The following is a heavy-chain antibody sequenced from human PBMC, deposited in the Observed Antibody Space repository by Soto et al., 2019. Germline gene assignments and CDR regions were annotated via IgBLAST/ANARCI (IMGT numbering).Heavy chain of an antibody. D-gene: IGHD3-10*01. V-gene: IGHV4-34*01. J-gene: IGHJ4*02. Sequence: SETLSLTCTVSGGSISSYYWSWIRQPPGKGLEWIGEINHSGSTNYNPSLKSRVTLSVDTSKNQFSLKLSSVTAADTAVYYCARKTGIRYYFEYWGQGMLVTVSS. CDR1: GGSISSYY. CDR2: INHSGST. CDR3: ARKTGIRYYFEY.